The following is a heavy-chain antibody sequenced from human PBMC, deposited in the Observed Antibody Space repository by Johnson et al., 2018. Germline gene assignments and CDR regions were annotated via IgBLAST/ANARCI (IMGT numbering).Heavy chain of an antibody. J-gene: IGHJ6*02. Sequence: EVQLVETGGGLVQPGGSLRLSCAASGFTFSSYWMSWVRQAPGKGLEWVANITQDGSEKYDVDSVKGRFTISRDNAKNSLYLQMNSLRAEDTAVYYCAKEGPGYYGRYYGMDVWGQGTTVTVSS. V-gene: IGHV3-7*01. D-gene: IGHD3-22*01. CDR2: ITQDGSEK. CDR3: AKEGPGYYGRYYGMDV. CDR1: GFTFSSYW.